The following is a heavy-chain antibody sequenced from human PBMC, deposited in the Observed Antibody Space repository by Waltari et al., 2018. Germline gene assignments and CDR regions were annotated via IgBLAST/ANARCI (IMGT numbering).Heavy chain of an antibody. J-gene: IGHJ4*02. CDR3: ARRRRIQLWPTFDY. CDR2: INHSGRT. V-gene: IGHV4-34*01. CDR1: GGSFSGYY. D-gene: IGHD5-18*01. Sequence: QVQLQQWGAGLLKPSETLSLTCAVYGGSFSGYYWSWIRYPPGKGLEWIGEINHSGRTNYNPSFKSRVTISVDTSKNQFSLKLSSVTAADTAVYYCARRRRIQLWPTFDYWGQGTLVTVSS.